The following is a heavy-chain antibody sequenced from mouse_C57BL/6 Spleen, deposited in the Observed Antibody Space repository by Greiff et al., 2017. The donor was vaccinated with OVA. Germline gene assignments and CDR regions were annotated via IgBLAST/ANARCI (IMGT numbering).Heavy chain of an antibody. Sequence: QVQLQQSGAELVKPGASVKLSCKASGYAFTSYWMHWVKQRPGPGLEWIGQIHPGARAPNYHGKFKRTATLTADKSSSTAYMQLSSLTSEDSAVYVCARYGTTVVSFDYWGQGTTVTVSA. CDR3: ARYGTTVVSFDY. CDR2: IHPGARAP. J-gene: IGHJ2*01. V-gene: IGHV1-80*01. CDR1: GYAFTSYW. D-gene: IGHD1-1*01.